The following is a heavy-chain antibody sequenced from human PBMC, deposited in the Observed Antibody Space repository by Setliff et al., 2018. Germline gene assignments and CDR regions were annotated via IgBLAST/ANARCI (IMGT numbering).Heavy chain of an antibody. Sequence: QPGGSLRLSCAASGFTFSSYWMNWVRQAPGKGLEWVANIKEDGSENYYLDSVKGRFTVSSDNAKNSLYLQMNSLRTEDTAVYYCARVVRGGLAGAFDIWGQGTMVTVSS. V-gene: IGHV3-7*01. CDR3: ARVVRGGLAGAFDI. J-gene: IGHJ3*02. CDR2: IKEDGSEN. D-gene: IGHD2-15*01. CDR1: GFTFSSYW.